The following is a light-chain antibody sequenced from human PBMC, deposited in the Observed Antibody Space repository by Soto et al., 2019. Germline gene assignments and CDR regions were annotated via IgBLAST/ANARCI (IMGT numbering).Light chain of an antibody. J-gene: IGKJ1*01. CDR1: QSVDSY. Sequence: EIVLTQSPATLSLSPGERATLSCSASQSVDSYLAWYQQKPGQAPRLLIYDASNRATGIPARFSGSGSGTDFTLTISSLEPEDFAVYYCQQRSNWPPWTFGQGTRWIS. V-gene: IGKV3-11*01. CDR3: QQRSNWPPWT. CDR2: DAS.